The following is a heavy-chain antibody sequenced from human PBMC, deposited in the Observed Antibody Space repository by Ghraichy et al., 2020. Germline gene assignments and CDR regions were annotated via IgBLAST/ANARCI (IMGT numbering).Heavy chain of an antibody. CDR3: ATLVATSGAHYYRGMDV. Sequence: SETLSLTCTVSGASISVDGYYWSWIRQHPVKGLEWIGYISHSGSTFYNPSLKSRVTISMDTSKDQFSLRLTSVTAADTAVYYCATLVATSGAHYYRGMDVWGQGTTVTVSS. J-gene: IGHJ6*02. CDR1: GASISVDGYY. D-gene: IGHD2-21*02. CDR2: ISHSGST. V-gene: IGHV4-31*03.